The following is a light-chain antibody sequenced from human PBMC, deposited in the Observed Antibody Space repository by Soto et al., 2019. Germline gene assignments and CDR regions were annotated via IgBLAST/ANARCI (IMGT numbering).Light chain of an antibody. CDR1: QSIHKF. CDR2: AAS. CDR3: QQYDSLPT. V-gene: IGKV1-33*01. Sequence: DIQMTQSPSSLSASVEDRVTITCRASQSIHKFLNWYQQKPGNAPKLLIYAASTLHSGVPSRFSGSGFGTDFSFTISSLQPEDFATYYCQQYDSLPTFGGGTKVELK. J-gene: IGKJ4*01.